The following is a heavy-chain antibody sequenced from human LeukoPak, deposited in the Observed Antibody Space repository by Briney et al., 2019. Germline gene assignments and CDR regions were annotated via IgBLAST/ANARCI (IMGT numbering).Heavy chain of an antibody. J-gene: IGHJ6*02. V-gene: IGHV3-7*01. CDR3: AREKTSDYYGSGKAYGMDV. Sequence: GGSLRLSCAASGFTFSSYWMSWVRQAPGKGLEWVANINQDGSEKYYVDSVKGRFTISRDNAKNSLYLQMNSLRAEDTAVYYCAREKTSDYYGSGKAYGMDVWGQGTTVTVSS. CDR1: GFTFSSYW. D-gene: IGHD3-10*01. CDR2: INQDGSEK.